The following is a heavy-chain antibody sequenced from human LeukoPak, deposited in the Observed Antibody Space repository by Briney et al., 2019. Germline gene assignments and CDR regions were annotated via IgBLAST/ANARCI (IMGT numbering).Heavy chain of an antibody. CDR3: ARDASGSYWFDY. CDR1: GGSISSYY. J-gene: IGHJ4*02. Sequence: PSETLSLTCTVSGGSISSYYWSWIRQPPGEGLEWIGYIYYSGSTSYNPSLKSRVTISVDTFKNHFSLKLSSVTAADTAVYYCARDASGSYWFDYWGQGALVTVSS. CDR2: IYYSGST. D-gene: IGHD1-26*01. V-gene: IGHV4-59*01.